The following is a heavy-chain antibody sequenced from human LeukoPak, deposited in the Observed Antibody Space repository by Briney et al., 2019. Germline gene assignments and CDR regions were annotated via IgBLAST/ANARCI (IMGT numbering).Heavy chain of an antibody. CDR1: GGSISSYY. Sequence: SETLSLTCTASGGSISSYYWSWIRQPAGKGLEWIGRIYTSGSTNYNSSLKSRVTMSVDTSKNQFSLKLSSVTAADTAVYYCARRAIFGVAHDGFDIWGQGTMVTVSS. D-gene: IGHD3-3*01. V-gene: IGHV4-4*07. CDR3: ARRAIFGVAHDGFDI. J-gene: IGHJ3*02. CDR2: IYTSGST.